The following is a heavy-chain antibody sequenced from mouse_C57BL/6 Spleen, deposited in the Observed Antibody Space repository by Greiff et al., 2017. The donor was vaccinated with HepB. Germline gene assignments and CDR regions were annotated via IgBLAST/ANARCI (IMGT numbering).Heavy chain of an antibody. Sequence: QVQLQQSGAELVRPGASVTLSCKASGYTFTDYEMHWVKQTPVHGLEWIGAFDPETGGTAYNQKFKGKAILTADKSSSTAYMELRSLTSEDSAVYYCTRGDYYGSSVFAYWGQGTLVTVSA. CDR2: FDPETGGT. CDR3: TRGDYYGSSVFAY. V-gene: IGHV1-15*01. CDR1: GYTFTDYE. J-gene: IGHJ3*01. D-gene: IGHD1-1*01.